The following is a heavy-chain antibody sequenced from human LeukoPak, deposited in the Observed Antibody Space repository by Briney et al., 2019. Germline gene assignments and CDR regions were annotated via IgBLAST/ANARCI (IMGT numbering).Heavy chain of an antibody. CDR3: ASGYSSSSGFDY. Sequence: ASVKVSCKASGYTFTGSYIDWVRQAPGQGLEWMGRINPNSGGTNYVQKFQGRVTMTRDTSITTAYMELSRLRSDDTAVYYCASGYSSSSGFDYWGQGTLVTVSS. D-gene: IGHD6-6*01. V-gene: IGHV1-2*06. CDR2: INPNSGGT. CDR1: GYTFTGSY. J-gene: IGHJ4*02.